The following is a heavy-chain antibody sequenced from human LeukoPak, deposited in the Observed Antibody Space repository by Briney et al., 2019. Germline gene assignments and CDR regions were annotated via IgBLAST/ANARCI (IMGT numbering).Heavy chain of an antibody. Sequence: GGSLRLSCAASGFTFSSYSMNWVRQAPGKGLEWVSSISSSSSYIYYADSVKGRFTISRDNAKNSLYLQMNSLRAEDTAVYYCAREPPFIAVAGNIDYWGQGTLVTVSS. CDR1: GFTFSSYS. J-gene: IGHJ4*02. CDR2: ISSSSSYI. CDR3: AREPPFIAVAGNIDY. D-gene: IGHD6-19*01. V-gene: IGHV3-21*01.